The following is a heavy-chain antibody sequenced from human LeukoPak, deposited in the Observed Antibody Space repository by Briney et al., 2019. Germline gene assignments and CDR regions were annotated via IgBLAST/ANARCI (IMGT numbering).Heavy chain of an antibody. Sequence: PSETLSLTCTVSGGSINSGGYYWSWIPQHPGKGLEWIGYIYYSGSTYYNPSLKSRGTISVNTSKNQFSLKLRSVTAADTAVYYCARAYSSSFDYWGHGNLVTVSS. J-gene: IGHJ4*01. CDR1: GGSINSGGYY. V-gene: IGHV4-31*03. D-gene: IGHD6-6*01. CDR3: ARAYSSSFDY. CDR2: IYYSGST.